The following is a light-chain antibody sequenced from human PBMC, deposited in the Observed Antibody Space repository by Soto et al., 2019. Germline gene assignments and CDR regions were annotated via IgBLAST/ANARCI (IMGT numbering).Light chain of an antibody. CDR1: QSVPSTY. J-gene: IGKJ3*01. V-gene: IGKV3-20*01. CDR2: GVS. Sequence: EIVVTQSPGTLPLSPGERATLSCRASQSVPSTYLAWSQQRTGQAPRLLIYGVSTRAPGIPDRVSGSGSGTDFTLTISRLEPQDFAVYFCQQYGHYPAYTYGPGTKGDF. CDR3: QQYGHYPAYT.